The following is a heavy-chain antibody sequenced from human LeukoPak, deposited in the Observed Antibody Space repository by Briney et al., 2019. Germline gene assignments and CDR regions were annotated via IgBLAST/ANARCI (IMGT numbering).Heavy chain of an antibody. J-gene: IGHJ4*02. Sequence: GGSLRLSCAASGFSFNNYNMNWVRQAPGKGLEWVSYISSSGSTIYYADSVKGRFTIPRDNAKNSLYLQMNSLRAEDTAVYYCARGSKGDGFFFDYWGQGTLVTVSS. D-gene: IGHD5-24*01. CDR2: ISSSGSTI. CDR3: ARGSKGDGFFFDY. V-gene: IGHV3-48*03. CDR1: GFSFNNYN.